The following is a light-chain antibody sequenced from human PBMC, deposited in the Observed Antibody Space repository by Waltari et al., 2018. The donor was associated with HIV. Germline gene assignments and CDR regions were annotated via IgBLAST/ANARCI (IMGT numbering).Light chain of an antibody. CDR3: AVWDDRLSGRL. CDR1: TSTVRNNY. V-gene: IGLV1-47*01. Sequence: QSVLAQPRSVSGTPGQTVNISCSGRTSTVRNNYVYWYQQVTGVAPKLLIYRNNQRPSGVPDRFSGSKSGTSASLAISGLRTEDEAEYYCAVWDDRLSGRLFGGGTKVTVL. J-gene: IGLJ2*01. CDR2: RNN.